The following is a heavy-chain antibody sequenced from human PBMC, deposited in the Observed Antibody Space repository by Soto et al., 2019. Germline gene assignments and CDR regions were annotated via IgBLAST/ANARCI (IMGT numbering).Heavy chain of an antibody. CDR2: IDAGNGNT. D-gene: IGHD3-9*01. CDR3: ARSDTDYSRFDY. V-gene: IGHV1-3*01. J-gene: IGHJ4*02. CDR1: GYTFTRNA. Sequence: QVQLVQSGAEVKKPGASVILSCKASGYTFTRNAIHWVRQAPGQRLEWIGKIDAGNGNTKYSQKFQGRVTIARDTSASVVYMELNSLESAVSSIYFCARSDTDYSRFDYGGQGTLVTVSS.